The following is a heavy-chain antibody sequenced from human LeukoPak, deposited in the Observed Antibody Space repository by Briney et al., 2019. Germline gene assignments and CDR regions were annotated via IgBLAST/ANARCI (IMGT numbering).Heavy chain of an antibody. Sequence: GGSLRLSCAASGFTFSNFAMHWVRQAPGKGLEWVSSISYDESHKYYVDSVKGRFTISRDNSKGTLYLQMNSLRDEDTALYYCVREGYGSGSYGFDSWGQGTLVTVSA. CDR3: VREGYGSGSYGFDS. D-gene: IGHD3-10*01. CDR2: ISYDESHK. V-gene: IGHV3-30*03. J-gene: IGHJ5*01. CDR1: GFTFSNFA.